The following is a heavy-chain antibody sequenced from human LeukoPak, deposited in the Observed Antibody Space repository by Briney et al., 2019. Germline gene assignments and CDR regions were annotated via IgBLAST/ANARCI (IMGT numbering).Heavy chain of an antibody. V-gene: IGHV3-21*01. CDR1: GFTFSSYS. D-gene: IGHD6-13*01. CDR2: ISSSSSYI. J-gene: IGHJ4*02. CDR3: ARDHSSSWYRGDYFDY. Sequence: GGSLRLSCAASGFTFSSYSMNWVRQAPGKGLEWVSSISSSSSYIYYADSVRGRFTISRDNAKNSLYLQMNSLRAEDTAVYYCARDHSSSWYRGDYFDYWGQGTLVTVSS.